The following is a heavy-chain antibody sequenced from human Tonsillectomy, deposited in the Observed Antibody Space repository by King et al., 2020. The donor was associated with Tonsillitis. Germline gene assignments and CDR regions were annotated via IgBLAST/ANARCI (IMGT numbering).Heavy chain of an antibody. CDR1: GFTFSSYA. CDR3: ARDPQDFWSGLAYWVDP. CDR2: ISYDGSNK. V-gene: IGHV3-30*04. Sequence: VQLVESGGGVVQPGRSLRLSCAASGFTFSSYAMHWVRQAPGKGLEWVAVISYDGSNKYYADSVKGRFTISRDNSKNTLYLQMNSLRAEDTAVYYCARDPQDFWSGLAYWVDPWGQGTLVTVSS. J-gene: IGHJ5*02. D-gene: IGHD3-3*01.